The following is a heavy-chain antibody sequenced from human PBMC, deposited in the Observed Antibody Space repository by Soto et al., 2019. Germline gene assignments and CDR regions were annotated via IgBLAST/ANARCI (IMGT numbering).Heavy chain of an antibody. J-gene: IGHJ4*02. D-gene: IGHD7-27*01. V-gene: IGHV3-7*05. CDR3: ARDGDGSAPPFDY. Sequence: GGSLRLSCAASGFTFTNYWMSWVRQTPGKGLEWVANINQDGSEKYYVDSVKGRFTISRDNTKNSLYLQMNSLRAEDTAVYYCARDGDGSAPPFDYWGQGPLVTVSS. CDR1: GFTFTNYW. CDR2: INQDGSEK.